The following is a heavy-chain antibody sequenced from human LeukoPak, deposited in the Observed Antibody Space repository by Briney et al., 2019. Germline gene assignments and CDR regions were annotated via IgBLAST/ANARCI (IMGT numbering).Heavy chain of an antibody. CDR2: IFYSGST. D-gene: IGHD1-26*01. CDR1: SGSISTSNYY. J-gene: IGHJ4*02. V-gene: IGHV4-39*07. CDR3: ARVDPVGATHDY. Sequence: SETLSLTCTVSSGSISTSNYYWGWVRQPPGKALEWIGNIFYSGSTYYSPSLKSRVTISLDTSKNQFSLKLSSVTAADTAVYYCARVDPVGATHDYWGQGTLVTVSS.